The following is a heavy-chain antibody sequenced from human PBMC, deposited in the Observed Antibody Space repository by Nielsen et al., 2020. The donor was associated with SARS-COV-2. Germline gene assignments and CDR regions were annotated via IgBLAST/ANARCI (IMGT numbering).Heavy chain of an antibody. D-gene: IGHD3-10*01. CDR2: ISYDGSNK. CDR3: ARVGAMVRGVIECYYGMDV. V-gene: IGHV3-30*04. J-gene: IGHJ6*02. CDR1: GFTFSSYA. Sequence: GESLKISCAASGFTFSSYAMHWVRQAPGKGLEWVAVISYDGSNKYYADSVKGRFTISRDNSKNTLYLQMNSLRAEDTAVYYCARVGAMVRGVIECYYGMDVWGQGTTVTVSS.